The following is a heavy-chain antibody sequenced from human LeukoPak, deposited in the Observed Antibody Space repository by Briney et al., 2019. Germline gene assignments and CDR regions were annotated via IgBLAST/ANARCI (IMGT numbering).Heavy chain of an antibody. Sequence: GGSLRLSCAASGFIVSTYYMNWVRQAPGKGLEWVSAIYSGDSTYYADSVKGRFTISRDNSKNTLYLQMNSLRAEDTAVYYCATELRYFDYWGQGTLVTVSS. J-gene: IGHJ4*02. CDR3: ATELRYFDY. CDR1: GFIVSTYY. CDR2: IYSGDST. V-gene: IGHV3-53*01. D-gene: IGHD1-26*01.